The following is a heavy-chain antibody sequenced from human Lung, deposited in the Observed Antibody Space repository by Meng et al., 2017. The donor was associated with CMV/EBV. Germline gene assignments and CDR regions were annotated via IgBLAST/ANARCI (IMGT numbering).Heavy chain of an antibody. Sequence: GGSLRLSCAASGFTFSSYALNWVRQAPGRGLEWVSAIRGSGDGTNYADSVKGRFTISRDNSKNTVYLQMNSLRAEDTALYYCARSARWGFCTTTSCQDYFDYWGQGTXVTVSS. V-gene: IGHV3-23*01. CDR3: ARSARWGFCTTTSCQDYFDY. D-gene: IGHD2-2*01. CDR2: IRGSGDGT. CDR1: GFTFSSYA. J-gene: IGHJ4*02.